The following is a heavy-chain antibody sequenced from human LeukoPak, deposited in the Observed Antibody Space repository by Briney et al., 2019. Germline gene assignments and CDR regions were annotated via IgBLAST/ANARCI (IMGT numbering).Heavy chain of an antibody. J-gene: IGHJ5*02. CDR3: ARESGS. CDR1: GASISTSNYY. Sequence: SETLSRTCTVSGASISTSNYYWGWIRQPPGKRLEWIGNVYYSRSAYYNPSLKSRVTISIDMSKQQFSLRLTSVTAADTAVYYCARESGSWGPGTLVTVSS. CDR2: VYYSRSA. V-gene: IGHV4-39*07. D-gene: IGHD1-26*01.